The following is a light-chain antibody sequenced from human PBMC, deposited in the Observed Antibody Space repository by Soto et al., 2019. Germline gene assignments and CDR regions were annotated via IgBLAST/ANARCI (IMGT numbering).Light chain of an antibody. V-gene: IGKV3-20*01. CDR2: GAS. CDR1: QSVSSY. J-gene: IGKJ5*01. Sequence: EIVLTQSPATLSLSPGERATLSCRASQSVSSYLAWYQQKPGQAXTLLIYGASSRATGIPDRFSGSGSGTDFSLTISRLEPEDFALYYCQQYGSSPPITFGQGTRLEIK. CDR3: QQYGSSPPIT.